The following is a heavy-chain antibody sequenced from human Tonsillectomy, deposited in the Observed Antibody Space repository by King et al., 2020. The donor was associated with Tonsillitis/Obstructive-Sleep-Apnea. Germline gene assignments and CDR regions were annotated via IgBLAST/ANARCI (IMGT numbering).Heavy chain of an antibody. Sequence: VTLKESGPVLVKPTETLTLTCTVSGFSLSNASMGVSWILQPPGKALEWLAHIFSNDEKSYSTSLKSRLTISKDTSKSQVVLTMTNVDPVDTATYYCARTTTTVTTKWFDPWGQGTLVTVSS. V-gene: IGHV2-26*01. CDR3: ARTTTTVTTKWFDP. CDR1: GFSLSNASMG. D-gene: IGHD4-17*01. J-gene: IGHJ5*02. CDR2: IFSNDEK.